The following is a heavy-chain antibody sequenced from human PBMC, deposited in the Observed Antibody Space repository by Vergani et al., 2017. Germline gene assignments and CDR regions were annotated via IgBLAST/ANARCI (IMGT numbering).Heavy chain of an antibody. J-gene: IGHJ4*02. V-gene: IGHV4-34*10. CDR2: MHHNGRS. CDR3: VRVDIVMKVADN. D-gene: IGHD5-12*01. CDR1: GESFTSFF. Sequence: QVQLQESGPGLVKPSETLSLTCDVFGESFTSFFWGWIRQPPGKGLEWIGQMHHNGRSDYNPSLKSRVTIAVDTSKKQVSLKMNSLTAADTALYYCVRVDIVMKVADNWGQGTLVTVSS.